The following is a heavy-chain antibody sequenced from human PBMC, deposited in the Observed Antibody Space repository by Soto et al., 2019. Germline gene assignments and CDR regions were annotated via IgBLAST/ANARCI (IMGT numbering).Heavy chain of an antibody. CDR3: ARALSYATNRVCRYFFDY. D-gene: IGHD2-8*01. Sequence: ASVKVSFKASGYTFTSYVISCVRQAPGQGLERMGWISAYNGNTNYAQKLQGRVTTTTDTSTSTDYMELRSLRSDDTAAYYCARALSYATNRVCRYFFDYWGQGTLVTVSS. J-gene: IGHJ4*02. CDR1: GYTFTSYV. CDR2: ISAYNGNT. V-gene: IGHV1-18*01.